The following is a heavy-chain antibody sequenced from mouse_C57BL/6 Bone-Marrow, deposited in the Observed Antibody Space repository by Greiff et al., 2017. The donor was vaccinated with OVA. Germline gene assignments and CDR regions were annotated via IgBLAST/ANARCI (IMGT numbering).Heavy chain of an antibody. CDR3: ARQGTAQATGAY. J-gene: IGHJ3*01. Sequence: EVQRVESGGGLVQPGGSLKLSCAASGFTFSDYYMYWVRQTPEKRLEWVAYISNGGGSTYYPDTVKGRFTISRDNAKTTLYLQRSRLKSEDTAMYYCARQGTAQATGAYWGQGTLVTVSA. CDR2: ISNGGGST. V-gene: IGHV5-12*01. D-gene: IGHD3-2*02. CDR1: GFTFSDYY.